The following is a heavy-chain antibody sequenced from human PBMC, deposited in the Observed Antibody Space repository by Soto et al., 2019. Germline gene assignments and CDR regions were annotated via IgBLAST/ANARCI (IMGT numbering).Heavy chain of an antibody. CDR3: ARYIYGGNCCDASDS. Sequence: QAQLAQSGAEVKKPGASVNISCKASGYTFTNYGFIWVRQAPGHGLEWVGWISPYNGKTEYAQKFQGRVTMTRDKPTSTASMELRSLRSDDTAVYYCARYIYGGNCCDASDSWGQGTMFTVSS. CDR2: ISPYNGKT. D-gene: IGHD2-15*01. J-gene: IGHJ3*02. CDR1: GYTFTNYG. V-gene: IGHV1-18*01.